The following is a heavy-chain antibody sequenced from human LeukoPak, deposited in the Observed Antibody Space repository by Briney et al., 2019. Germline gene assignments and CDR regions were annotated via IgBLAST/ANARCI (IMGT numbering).Heavy chain of an antibody. Sequence: PGGSLRLSCAASGFIFSNAWMSWVRQAPGKGLEWVGRIQTKTEGWTADYAAPVKGRFTISRDDSKNTLYLQMNSLKTEDTAVYYCAKVIDYDFWSGYYNYYYYYGMDVWGQGTTVTVSS. V-gene: IGHV3-15*05. CDR2: IQTKTEGWTA. CDR1: GFIFSNAW. CDR3: AKVIDYDFWSGYYNYYYYYGMDV. J-gene: IGHJ6*02. D-gene: IGHD3-3*01.